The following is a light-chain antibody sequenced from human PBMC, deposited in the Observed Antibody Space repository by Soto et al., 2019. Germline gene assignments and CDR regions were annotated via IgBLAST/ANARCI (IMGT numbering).Light chain of an antibody. Sequence: QSALTQPPSASGSPGQSVTISCTGTSSDVGGYNYVSWFQQHPGKAPKLMIYEVSNRPSGVSNRFSGSKSGNTASLTISGLQAEDEADYYCSSYTSSSIRYVFGTGTKLTVL. J-gene: IGLJ1*01. CDR2: EVS. CDR1: SSDVGGYNY. V-gene: IGLV2-14*01. CDR3: SSYTSSSIRYV.